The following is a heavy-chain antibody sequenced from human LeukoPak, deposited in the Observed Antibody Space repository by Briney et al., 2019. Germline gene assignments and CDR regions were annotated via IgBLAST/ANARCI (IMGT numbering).Heavy chain of an antibody. J-gene: IGHJ4*02. D-gene: IGHD3-22*01. CDR1: GFTFSSYS. CDR2: ISSSSSYI. Sequence: GGSLRLSCAASGFTFSSYSMNWVRQAPGKGLEWVSSISSSSSYIYYADSVKGRFIISRDNAKNSLYLQMNSLRAEDTAVYYCARTYYDSSGYYGGYYFDYWGQGTLVTVSS. V-gene: IGHV3-21*01. CDR3: ARTYYDSSGYYGGYYFDY.